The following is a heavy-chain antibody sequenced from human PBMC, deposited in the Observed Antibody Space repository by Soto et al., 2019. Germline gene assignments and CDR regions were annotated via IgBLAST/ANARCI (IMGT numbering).Heavy chain of an antibody. J-gene: IGHJ6*03. CDR3: ARDRRGYSSSWYGYYYYYYMDV. CDR2: ISAYNGNT. CDR1: GYTFTSYG. D-gene: IGHD6-13*01. V-gene: IGHV1-18*01. Sequence: ASVKVSCKASGYTFTSYGISWGRQAPGQGLEWMGWISAYNGNTNYAQKLQGRVTMTTDTSTSTAYMELRRLRSDDTAVYYCARDRRGYSSSWYGYYYYYYMDVWGKGTTVTVSS.